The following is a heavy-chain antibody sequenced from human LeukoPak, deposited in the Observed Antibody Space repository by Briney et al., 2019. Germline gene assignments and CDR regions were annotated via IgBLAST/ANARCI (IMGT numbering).Heavy chain of an antibody. CDR3: AREPSYNWNHERYNWFDP. CDR1: GGSISSGGYS. J-gene: IGHJ5*02. D-gene: IGHD1-14*01. CDR2: IYYSGST. Sequence: PSETLSLTCAVSGGSISSGGYSWSWIRQPPGKGLEWIGYIYYSGSTYYNPSLKSRVTISVDRSKNQFSLKLSSVTAADTAAYYCAREPSYNWNHERYNWFDPWGQGTLVTVSS. V-gene: IGHV4-30-4*07.